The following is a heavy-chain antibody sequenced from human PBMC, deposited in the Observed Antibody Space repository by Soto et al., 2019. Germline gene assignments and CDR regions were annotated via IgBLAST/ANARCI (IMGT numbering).Heavy chain of an antibody. J-gene: IGHJ5*02. CDR3: ARSYSSSWGYNWFDP. V-gene: IGHV3-11*06. Sequence: PGGSLRLSCAASGFTFSDYYMSWIRQAPGKGLEWVSYISSSSYTNYADSVKGRFTISRDNAKNSLYLQMNSRRAEDTAVYYCARSYSSSWGYNWFDPWGQGTLVTVSS. CDR2: ISSSSYT. CDR1: GFTFSDYY. D-gene: IGHD6-13*01.